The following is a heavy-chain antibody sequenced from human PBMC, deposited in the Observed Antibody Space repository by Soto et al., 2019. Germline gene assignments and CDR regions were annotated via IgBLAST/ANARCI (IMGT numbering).Heavy chain of an antibody. CDR2: MNPNSGNT. Sequence: ASVKVSCKASGYTFTSYDINWVRQATGQGLEWMGWMNPNSGNTGYAQKFQGGVTMTRNTSISTAYMELSSLRSEDTAVYYCARGLLERRSFDYWGQGTLVTVSS. J-gene: IGHJ4*02. CDR3: ARGLLERRSFDY. V-gene: IGHV1-8*01. CDR1: GYTFTSYD. D-gene: IGHD1-1*01.